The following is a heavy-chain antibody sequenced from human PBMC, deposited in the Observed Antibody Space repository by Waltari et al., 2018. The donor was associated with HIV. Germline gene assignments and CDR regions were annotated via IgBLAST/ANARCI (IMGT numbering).Heavy chain of an antibody. D-gene: IGHD2-21*02. J-gene: IGHJ6*02. CDR2: IYSGGST. V-gene: IGHV3-66*01. Sequence: EVQLVESGGGLVQPGGSLRLSCAASGFTVSSNYMSWVRQAPGKGLGWDSVIYSGGSTYYADSLKGRFTISRDNSKNTLYLQMNSLRAEEMAVYYCASIAYCGGDCYPRGMDVWGQGTTVTVSS. CDR1: GFTVSSNY. CDR3: ASIAYCGGDCYPRGMDV.